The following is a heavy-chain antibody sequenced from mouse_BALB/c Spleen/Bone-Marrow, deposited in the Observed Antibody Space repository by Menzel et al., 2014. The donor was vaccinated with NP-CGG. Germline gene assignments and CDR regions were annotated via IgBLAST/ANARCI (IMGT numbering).Heavy chain of an antibody. J-gene: IGHJ1*01. CDR2: ISNGGGST. D-gene: IGHD2-10*02. CDR3: ARHPSRRWYFDV. Sequence: EVQGVESGGGLVQPGGSLKLSCAASGFTFSSYTMSWVRQTPEKRLEWVAYISNGGGSTYYPDTVKGRFAISRDNARNTLYLQMSSLKSEDTAMYYCARHPSRRWYFDVWGAGTTVTVSS. CDR1: GFTFSSYT. V-gene: IGHV5-12-2*01.